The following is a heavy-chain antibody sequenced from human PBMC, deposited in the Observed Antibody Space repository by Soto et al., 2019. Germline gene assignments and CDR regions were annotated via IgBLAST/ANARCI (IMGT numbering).Heavy chain of an antibody. V-gene: IGHV4-34*01. CDR3: ARRYGICFEY. CDR2: INHSGST. D-gene: IGHD1-20*01. Sequence: SATLSLTCAVYGGSFSGYYWTWIRQPPGTGLEWIGEINHSGSTNYNPSLKSRVTISVDTSKNQFSLKLSSVTAADTAVYYCARRYGICFEYWGQGTLVTVSS. CDR1: GGSFSGYY. J-gene: IGHJ4*02.